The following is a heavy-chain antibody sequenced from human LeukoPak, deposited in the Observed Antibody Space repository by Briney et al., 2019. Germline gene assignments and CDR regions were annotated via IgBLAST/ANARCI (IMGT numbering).Heavy chain of an antibody. D-gene: IGHD4-17*01. CDR3: AKGRYGDYAAFDY. J-gene: IGHJ4*02. CDR1: GFTFSSYA. CDR2: ISGSGGST. Sequence: PGGSLRLSCAASGFTFSSYAMSWVRQAPGKGLEWVSAISGSGGSTYYADSVRGRFTISRDNSKNTLYLQMNSLRAEDTAVYYCAKGRYGDYAAFDYWGQGTLVTVSS. V-gene: IGHV3-23*01.